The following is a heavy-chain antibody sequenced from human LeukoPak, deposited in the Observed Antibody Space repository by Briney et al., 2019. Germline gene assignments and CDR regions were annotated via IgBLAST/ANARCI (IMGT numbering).Heavy chain of an antibody. J-gene: IGHJ4*02. CDR2: IYYSGSS. D-gene: IGHD5-12*01. CDR1: GGSISSSSSY. CDR3: ARANRYDLYFDY. V-gene: IGHV4-39*07. Sequence: SETLSLTCSVSGGSISSSSSYWGWIRQPPGKGLEWIGSIYYSGSSFDNPALKSRVTISVDTSKNQISLKLSSVTAADTAVYYCARANRYDLYFDYWGQGTLVTVSS.